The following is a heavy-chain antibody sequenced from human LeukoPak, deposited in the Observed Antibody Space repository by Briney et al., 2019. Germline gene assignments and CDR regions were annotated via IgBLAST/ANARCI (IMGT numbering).Heavy chain of an antibody. CDR2: IYHSGT. CDR1: GYSISSGSY. Sequence: SETLSLTCAVSGYSISSGSYWGWIRQPPGKGLEWIGSIYHSGTYYNPSLESRVTISVDTPKNQFSLQLSFVTAADTAVYYCARGDNYYDSSGYLDWGQGTLVTVSS. CDR3: ARGDNYYDSSGYLD. V-gene: IGHV4-38-2*01. D-gene: IGHD3-22*01. J-gene: IGHJ4*02.